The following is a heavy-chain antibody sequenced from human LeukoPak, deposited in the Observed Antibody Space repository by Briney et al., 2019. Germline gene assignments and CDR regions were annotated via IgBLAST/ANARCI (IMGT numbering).Heavy chain of an antibody. CDR2: IIPIFGTA. D-gene: IGHD3-3*01. V-gene: IGHV1-69*05. CDR1: GGTFSSYA. CDR3: ASRITIFGVLDYYYYMDV. Sequence: SVKVSCKASGGTFSSYAISWVRQAPGQGLEWMGGIIPIFGTANYAQKFQGRVTITTDESTSTAYMELSSLRSEDTAVYYCASRITIFGVLDYYYYMDVWGKGTTVTVSS. J-gene: IGHJ6*03.